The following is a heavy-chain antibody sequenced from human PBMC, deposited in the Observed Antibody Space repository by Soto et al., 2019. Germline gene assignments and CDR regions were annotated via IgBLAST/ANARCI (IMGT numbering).Heavy chain of an antibody. D-gene: IGHD6-13*01. CDR2: INHSGST. V-gene: IGHV4-34*01. Sequence: SETLSLTCAVYGGSFSGYYWSWIRQPPGKGLEWIGEINHSGSTNYNPSLKSRVTISVDTSKNQFSLKLSSVTAADTAVYYCARGRPSLSYSSSWYHWFDPWGQGTLVTVSS. CDR1: GGSFSGYY. J-gene: IGHJ5*02. CDR3: ARGRPSLSYSSSWYHWFDP.